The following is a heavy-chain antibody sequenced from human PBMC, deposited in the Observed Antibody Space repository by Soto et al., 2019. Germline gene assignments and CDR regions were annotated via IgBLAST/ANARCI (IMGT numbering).Heavy chain of an antibody. CDR3: ARDRAVTTRGGYYYYGMDV. Sequence: SETLSLTCTVSGGSISSGGYYWSWIRQHPGKGLEWIGYIYYSGSTYYNPSLKSRVTISVDTSKNQFSLKLSSVTAADTAVYYWARDRAVTTRGGYYYYGMDVWGQGTTVTVSS. CDR2: IYYSGST. J-gene: IGHJ6*02. CDR1: GGSISSGGYY. V-gene: IGHV4-31*03. D-gene: IGHD4-17*01.